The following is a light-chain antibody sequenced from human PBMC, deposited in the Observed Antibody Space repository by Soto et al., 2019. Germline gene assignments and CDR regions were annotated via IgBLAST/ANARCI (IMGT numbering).Light chain of an antibody. CDR1: QDISNY. J-gene: IGKJ4*01. CDR2: DAS. V-gene: IGKV1-33*01. Sequence: DIQMTQSPSSLSASVGDRVTITCQASQDISNYLNWYQQDPGKAPKLLIYDASNRATGIPARFSGSGSGTDFTLIISSLEPEDFAVYYCQQRSNWPLTFGGGTKVEIK. CDR3: QQRSNWPLT.